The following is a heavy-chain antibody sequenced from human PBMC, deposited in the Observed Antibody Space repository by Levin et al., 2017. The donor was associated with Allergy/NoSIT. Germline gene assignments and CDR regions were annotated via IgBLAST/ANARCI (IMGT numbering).Heavy chain of an antibody. D-gene: IGHD4-17*01. CDR2: IYYSGST. V-gene: IGHV4-39*01. J-gene: IGHJ4*02. Sequence: SETLSLTCTVSGGSISSSSYYWGWIRQPPGKGLEWIGSIYYSGSTYYNPSLKSRVTISVDTSKNQFSLKLSSVTAADTAVYYCARTNDYGDYGAYFSEWGQGTLVTVSS. CDR3: ARTNDYGDYGAYFSE. CDR1: GGSISSSSYY.